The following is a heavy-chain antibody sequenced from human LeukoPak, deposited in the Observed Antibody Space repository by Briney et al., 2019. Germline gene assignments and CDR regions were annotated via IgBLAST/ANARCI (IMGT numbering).Heavy chain of an antibody. CDR3: ARDHQWGSDY. V-gene: IGHV3-7*01. D-gene: IGHD1-26*01. J-gene: IGHJ4*02. CDR1: GFTLSSHW. CDR2: IKPDGSAK. Sequence: GGSLRLSCAASGFTLSSHWMCWVRQAPGKGLEWVANIKPDGSAKYYVDSVKGRFTISRDNAKNSLYLQMDGLRAEDTALYYCARDHQWGSDYWGQGALVTVSS.